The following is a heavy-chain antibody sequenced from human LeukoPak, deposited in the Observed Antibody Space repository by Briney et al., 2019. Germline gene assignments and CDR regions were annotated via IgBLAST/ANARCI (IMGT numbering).Heavy chain of an antibody. V-gene: IGHV4-59*01. CDR2: IYYSGST. CDR1: GGSTSSYY. CDR3: ARGYYFWSGYSLFDY. Sequence: SETLSLTCTVSGGSTSSYYWSWIRQPPGKGLEWIGYIYYSGSTNYNPSLKSRVTISVDTSKNQFSLKLSSVTAADTAVYYCARGYYFWSGYSLFDYWGQGTLVTVSS. D-gene: IGHD3-3*01. J-gene: IGHJ4*02.